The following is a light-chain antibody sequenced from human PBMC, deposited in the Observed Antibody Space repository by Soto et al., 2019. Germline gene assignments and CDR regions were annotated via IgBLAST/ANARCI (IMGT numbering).Light chain of an antibody. CDR2: GIS. J-gene: IGKJ4*01. CDR1: QSVGSS. CDR3: QQYNHWPLT. Sequence: EIVMTQSPATLSVSPGEIATLSFSASQSVGSSLAWYQQKPGQAPRLLIYGISTRATGLPGRFSGSGFGTEFTLTISSLQSEDLAVYYCQQYNHWPLTFGGGTKVDIK. V-gene: IGKV3-15*01.